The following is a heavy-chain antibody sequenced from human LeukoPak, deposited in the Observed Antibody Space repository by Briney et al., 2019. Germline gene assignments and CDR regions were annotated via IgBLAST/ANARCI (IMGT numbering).Heavy chain of an antibody. J-gene: IGHJ4*02. Sequence: GGSLRLSCAASGFTFSSYSMNWVRQAPGKGLEWVSYISSSSSTIYYADSVKGRFTISRDNAKTSLYLQMNSLRAEDTAVYYCARDASSGWYARYFDYWGQGTLVTVSS. D-gene: IGHD6-19*01. CDR2: ISSSSSTI. CDR1: GFTFSSYS. CDR3: ARDASSGWYARYFDY. V-gene: IGHV3-48*01.